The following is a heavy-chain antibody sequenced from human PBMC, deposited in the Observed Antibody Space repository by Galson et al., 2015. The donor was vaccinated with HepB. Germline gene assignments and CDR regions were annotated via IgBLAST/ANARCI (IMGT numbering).Heavy chain of an antibody. CDR3: ARILRYFERGAFDI. CDR2: IYYSGST. Sequence: LSLTCTVSGGSISSSSYYWGWIRQPPGKGLEWIGSIYYSGSTYYNPSLKSRVTISVDTSKNQFSLKLSSVTAADTAVYYCARILRYFERGAFDIWGQGTMVTVSS. V-gene: IGHV4-39*01. D-gene: IGHD3-9*01. CDR1: GGSISSSSYY. J-gene: IGHJ3*02.